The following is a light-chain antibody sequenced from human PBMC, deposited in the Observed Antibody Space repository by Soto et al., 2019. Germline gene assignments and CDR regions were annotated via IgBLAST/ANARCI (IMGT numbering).Light chain of an antibody. CDR3: QQGDNWPWT. J-gene: IGKJ1*01. CDR1: QSVRSN. Sequence: EIVLTQSPATLSLSPGERATLSCRASQSVRSNLAWYQQKPGQAPRLLIYDASNRATGIPGRFSGSGSGTDFTLTSSNLEPEDFAVYYCQQGDNWPWTFGQGAKVEIK. V-gene: IGKV3-11*01. CDR2: DAS.